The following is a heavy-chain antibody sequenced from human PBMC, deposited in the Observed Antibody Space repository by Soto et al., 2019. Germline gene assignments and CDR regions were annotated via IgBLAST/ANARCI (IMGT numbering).Heavy chain of an antibody. Sequence: PGGSLRLSCAASGFTFSSYEMSWVRQAPGKGLEWISYISSSGTTIYYADSVKGRFTISRDNAKNSLHLQMNSLRAEDTAVYYCAKAPYSSGWTAFDIWGQGTMVTVSS. CDR1: GFTFSSYE. V-gene: IGHV3-48*03. J-gene: IGHJ3*02. CDR3: AKAPYSSGWTAFDI. D-gene: IGHD6-19*01. CDR2: ISSSGTTI.